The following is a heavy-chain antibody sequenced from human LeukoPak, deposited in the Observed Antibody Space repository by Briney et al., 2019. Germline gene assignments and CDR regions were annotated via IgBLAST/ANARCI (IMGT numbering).Heavy chain of an antibody. V-gene: IGHV3-21*04. CDR2: ISSSSSYI. Sequence: PGGSLRLSCAASGFTFSSYSMNWVRQAPGKGLEWVSSISSSSSYIYYADSVKGRFTISRDNSKNTLYPQMNSLRAEDTAVYYCAKALTYYDFWSGYYYFDYWGQGTLVTVSS. CDR3: AKALTYYDFWSGYYYFDY. J-gene: IGHJ4*02. CDR1: GFTFSSYS. D-gene: IGHD3-3*01.